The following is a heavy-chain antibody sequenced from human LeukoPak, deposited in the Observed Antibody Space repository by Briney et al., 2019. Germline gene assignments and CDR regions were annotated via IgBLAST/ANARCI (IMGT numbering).Heavy chain of an antibody. CDR1: ESIFTPHH. J-gene: IGHJ4*02. CDR2: VSAANNP. D-gene: IGHD5-24*01. CDR3: AMSVEMPPIPSFDY. Sequence: GASVKVSCKTSESIFTPHHIHWMRQAPGQGLELLGWVSAANNPEYSQKFQGRVVITRDASATTSYLELNSLRSEDTAVYYCAMSVEMPPIPSFDYWGQGTLVTVSS. V-gene: IGHV1-3*01.